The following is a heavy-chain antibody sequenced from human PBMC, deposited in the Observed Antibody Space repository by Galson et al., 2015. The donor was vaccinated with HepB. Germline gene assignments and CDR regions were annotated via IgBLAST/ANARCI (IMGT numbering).Heavy chain of an antibody. CDR1: GFTFSDYY. CDR2: ISSSSSYT. J-gene: IGHJ5*02. Sequence: SLRLSCAASGFTFSDYYMSWIRQAPGKGLEWVSYISSSSSYTNYADSVKGRFTISRDNAKNSLYLQMNSLRAEDTAVYYCARGGSSWYAGWFDPWGQGTLVTVSS. D-gene: IGHD6-13*01. V-gene: IGHV3-11*06. CDR3: ARGGSSWYAGWFDP.